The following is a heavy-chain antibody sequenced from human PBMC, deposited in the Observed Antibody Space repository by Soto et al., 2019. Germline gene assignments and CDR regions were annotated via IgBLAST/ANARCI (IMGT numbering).Heavy chain of an antibody. CDR1: GFTFSSYG. J-gene: IGHJ4*02. Sequence: QVQLVESGGGVVQPGRSLRLSCAASGFTFSSYGMHWVRQAPGKGLEWVAVISYDGSNKYYADSVKGRFTISRDNSKNTLYLQMNSLRAEDTAVYYCAKGHVPSHAPLDYWGQGTLVTVSS. CDR2: ISYDGSNK. V-gene: IGHV3-30*18. CDR3: AKGHVPSHAPLDY.